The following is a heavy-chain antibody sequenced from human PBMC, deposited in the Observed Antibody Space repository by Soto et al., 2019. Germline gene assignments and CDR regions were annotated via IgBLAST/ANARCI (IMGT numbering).Heavy chain of an antibody. CDR1: GYSFTSYW. CDR2: IDPSDSYT. CDR3: ARHSNYYDSSGYYGDGYYYGMDV. V-gene: IGHV5-10-1*01. D-gene: IGHD3-22*01. J-gene: IGHJ6*02. Sequence: GESLKISCKGSGYSFTSYWISWVRQMPGKGLEWMGRIDPSDSYTNYSPSFQGHGTISADKSISTAYLQWSSLKASDTAMYYCARHSNYYDSSGYYGDGYYYGMDVWGQGTTVTVSS.